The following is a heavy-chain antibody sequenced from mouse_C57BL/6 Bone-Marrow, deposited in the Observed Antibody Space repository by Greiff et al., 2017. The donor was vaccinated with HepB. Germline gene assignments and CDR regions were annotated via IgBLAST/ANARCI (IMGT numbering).Heavy chain of an antibody. CDR1: GYTFTSYW. D-gene: IGHD2-4*01. J-gene: IGHJ4*01. V-gene: IGHV1-69*01. Sequence: QVQLQHPGAELVMPGASVKLSCKASGYTFTSYWMHWVKQRPGQGLEWIGEIDPSDSYTNYNQKFKGKSTLTVDKSSSTAYMQLNSRTSEDSAVYYCARTYYDYGGYAMDYWGQGTAVTVSA. CDR2: IDPSDSYT. CDR3: ARTYYDYGGYAMDY.